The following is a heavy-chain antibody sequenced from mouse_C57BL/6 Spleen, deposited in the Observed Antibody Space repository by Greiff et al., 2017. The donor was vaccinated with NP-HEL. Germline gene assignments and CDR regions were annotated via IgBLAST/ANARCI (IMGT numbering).Heavy chain of an antibody. V-gene: IGHV1-74*01. D-gene: IGHD2-2*01. CDR3: AIWAYGYEGFFFAY. Sequence: QVQLKQPGAELVKPGASVKVSCKASGYTFTSYWMHWVKQRPGQGLEWIGRIHPSDSDTNYNQKFKGKATLTVDKSSSTAYMQLSSLTSEDSAVYYCAIWAYGYEGFFFAYWGQGTLVTVSA. J-gene: IGHJ3*01. CDR1: GYTFTSYW. CDR2: IHPSDSDT.